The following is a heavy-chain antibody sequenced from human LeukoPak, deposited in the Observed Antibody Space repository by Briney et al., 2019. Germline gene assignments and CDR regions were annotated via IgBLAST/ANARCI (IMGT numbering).Heavy chain of an antibody. D-gene: IGHD2-2*01. CDR1: GGSFSGYY. V-gene: IGHV4-59*04. J-gene: IGHJ3*02. Sequence: PSETLSLTCAVYGGSFSGYYWSWIRQPPGKGLEWIGYIYYSGSTYYNPSLKSRVTISVDTSKNQFSLKLSSVTAADTAVYYCAGSGYCSSTSCPRVAFDIWGQGTMVTVSS. CDR3: AGSGYCSSTSCPRVAFDI. CDR2: IYYSGST.